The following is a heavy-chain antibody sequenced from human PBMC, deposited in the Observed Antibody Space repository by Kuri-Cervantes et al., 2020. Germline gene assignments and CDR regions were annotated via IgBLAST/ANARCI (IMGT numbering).Heavy chain of an antibody. Sequence: ASVKVSCKASGYTFTSFDINWVRQATGQGLEWMGWMDPNSGNTGYAQKFQGRVNMTRNTSISTAYMELSSLRSDDTAVYYCARVSPLDYYWVDYWGQGALVTVSS. D-gene: IGHD1-26*01. CDR2: MDPNSGNT. J-gene: IGHJ4*02. CDR3: ARVSPLDYYWVDY. CDR1: GYTFTSFD. V-gene: IGHV1-8*02.